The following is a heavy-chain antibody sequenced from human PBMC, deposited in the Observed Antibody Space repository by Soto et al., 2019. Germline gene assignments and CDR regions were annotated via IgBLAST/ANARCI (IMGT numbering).Heavy chain of an antibody. CDR2: IKQDGSEK. CDR3: AREYYDFWSGYYSPNDAFDI. J-gene: IGHJ3*02. D-gene: IGHD3-3*01. Sequence: QPGGSLRLSCAASGFTFSSYWMSWVRQAPGKGLEWVANIKQDGSEKYYVDSVKGRFTISRDNAKNSLYLQMNSLRAEDTAVYYCAREYYDFWSGYYSPNDAFDIWGQGTMVTVAS. V-gene: IGHV3-7*05. CDR1: GFTFSSYW.